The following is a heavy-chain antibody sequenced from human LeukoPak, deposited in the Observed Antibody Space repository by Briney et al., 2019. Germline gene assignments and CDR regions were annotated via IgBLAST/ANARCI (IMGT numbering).Heavy chain of an antibody. J-gene: IGHJ4*02. CDR1: GGTFSSYA. D-gene: IGHD3-3*01. CDR2: IIPILGIA. V-gene: IGHV1-69*04. CDR3: ARVLLEWPYFDY. Sequence: SVKVSCKASGGTFSSYAISWVRQAPGQGLEWMGRIIPILGIANYAQKFQGRVTITADKSTSTAYMELRSLRSDDTAVYYCARVLLEWPYFDYWGQGTLVTVSS.